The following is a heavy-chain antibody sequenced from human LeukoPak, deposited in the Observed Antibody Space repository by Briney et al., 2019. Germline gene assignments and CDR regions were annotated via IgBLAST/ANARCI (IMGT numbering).Heavy chain of an antibody. J-gene: IGHJ4*02. D-gene: IGHD3-10*01. CDR1: GFTFSSYA. V-gene: IGHV3-30*04. Sequence: GRSLRLSCAASGFTFSSYAMHWVRQAPGKGLEWVAVISYDGSNKYYADSVKGRFTISRDNAKNSLYLQMNSLRAEDTAVYYCARDNGYGSGPGDFDYWGQGTLVTVSS. CDR3: ARDNGYGSGPGDFDY. CDR2: ISYDGSNK.